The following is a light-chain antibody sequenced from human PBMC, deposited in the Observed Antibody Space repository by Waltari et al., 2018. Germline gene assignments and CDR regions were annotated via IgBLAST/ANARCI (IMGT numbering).Light chain of an antibody. J-gene: IGLJ3*02. CDR2: GNS. CDR1: SPNIGAGND. Sequence: QSVLTQPPSVYGAPGQRVTISCTGSSPNIGAGNDVHWTQQLPGTAPKLLIYGNSNRPSGVPDRFSGSKSGTSASLAITGLQSEDEADYYCQSYDSSLSGCVFGGGTKLTVL. CDR3: QSYDSSLSGCV. V-gene: IGLV1-40*01.